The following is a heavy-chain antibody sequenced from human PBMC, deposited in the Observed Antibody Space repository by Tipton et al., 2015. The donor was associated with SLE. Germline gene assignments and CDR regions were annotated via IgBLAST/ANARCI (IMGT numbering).Heavy chain of an antibody. Sequence: QVQLVQSGAEVKKPGASVKVSCKASGYTFTSYAMHWVRQAPGQRLEWMGWINAGNGNTKYSQKFQGRVTITRDTSASTAYMELSSLRSEDTAVYYCARLSKYYDSSGLDYWGQGTLVTVSS. CDR3: ARLSKYYDSSGLDY. D-gene: IGHD3-22*01. CDR2: INAGNGNT. J-gene: IGHJ4*02. V-gene: IGHV1-3*01. CDR1: GYTFTSYA.